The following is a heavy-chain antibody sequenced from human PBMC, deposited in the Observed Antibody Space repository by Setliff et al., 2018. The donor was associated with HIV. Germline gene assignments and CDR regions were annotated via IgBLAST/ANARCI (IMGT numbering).Heavy chain of an antibody. V-gene: IGHV4-4*07. J-gene: IGHJ5*02. D-gene: IGHD6-13*01. CDR1: DDPISSYY. Sequence: SETLSLTCYVTDDPISSYYWSWVRQPAGKGLEWIGRLYVSGDTNYNPSLKSRVTISLDTSKKHFSLKLKSVTAADTAVYYCARWRHSSTWYMGFDPWGRGILVTVSS. CDR2: LYVSGDT. CDR3: ARWRHSSTWYMGFDP.